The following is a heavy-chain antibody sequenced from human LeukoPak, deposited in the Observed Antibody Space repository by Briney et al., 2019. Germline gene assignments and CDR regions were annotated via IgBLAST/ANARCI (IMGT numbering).Heavy chain of an antibody. V-gene: IGHV3-7*04. D-gene: IGHD3-22*01. CDR3: ARVLGYYDSSGYYYHYYFDY. CDR1: FTFSSYG. CDR2: IXXDGSEK. Sequence: FTFSSYGISWVRQAPGKXLEWVXXIXXDGSEKYYVDSVKGRFTISRDNAKNSLYLQMYSLRAEDTAVYYCARVLGYYDSSGYYYHYYFDYWGQGTLVTVSS. J-gene: IGHJ4*02.